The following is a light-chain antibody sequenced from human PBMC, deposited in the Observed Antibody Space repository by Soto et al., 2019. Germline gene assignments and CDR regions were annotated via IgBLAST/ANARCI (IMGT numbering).Light chain of an antibody. CDR1: QSISSL. V-gene: IGKV1-5*03. CDR2: KAS. CDR3: QQYSTYPWT. Sequence: DIQMTQSPSTLSASVGDRVTITCRASQSISSLLAWYHQKPGKAPKLLIYKASSLESGVPSGFSGSGSGTEFTLTISSLQPDDFATYYCQQYSTYPWTFGQGTKVEIK. J-gene: IGKJ1*01.